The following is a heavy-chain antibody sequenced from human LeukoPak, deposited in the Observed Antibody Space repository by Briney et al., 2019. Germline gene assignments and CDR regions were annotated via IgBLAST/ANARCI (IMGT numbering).Heavy chain of an antibody. Sequence: GGSLRLSCAASGFTFSSYGMHWVRQAPGKGLEWVAFIRYDGSNKYYADSVKGRFTISRDNSKNTLYLQMNSLRAEDTAVYYCAKDFGVVGHPYDPFDYWGQGTLVTVSS. J-gene: IGHJ4*02. CDR3: AKDFGVVGHPYDPFDY. CDR1: GFTFSSYG. CDR2: IRYDGSNK. D-gene: IGHD3-3*01. V-gene: IGHV3-30*02.